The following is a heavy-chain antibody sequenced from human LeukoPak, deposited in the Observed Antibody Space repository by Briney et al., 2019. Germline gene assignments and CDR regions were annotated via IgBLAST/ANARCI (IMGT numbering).Heavy chain of an antibody. D-gene: IGHD7-27*01. J-gene: IGHJ4*02. CDR1: GFAFSSNL. CDR3: ATSLGPLTEY. CDR2: INSGGSGT. Sequence: GSLRLSFSASGFAFSSNLMHLVRQTSGKGLVWVSRINSGGSGTSYADSVEGRFTISRDNAKSTLYLQMNSLRAEDTAVYYCATSLGPLTEYWGQGTLVTVSS. V-gene: IGHV3-74*01.